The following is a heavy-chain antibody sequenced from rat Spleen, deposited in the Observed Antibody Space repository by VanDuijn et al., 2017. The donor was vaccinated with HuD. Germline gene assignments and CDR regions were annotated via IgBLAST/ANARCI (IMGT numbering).Heavy chain of an antibody. CDR3: ARQGSNNYGWFAY. V-gene: IGHV5-29*01. Sequence: EVQLVESGGGLVQPGRSLKLSCAASGFTFSNYGMAWVRQAPPKGLEWFATIIYDGSSTYYRDSVKGRFTIPRDNAKSTLYLQMDSLRSEDTPTYYGARQGSNNYGWFAYWGQGTLVTVSS. J-gene: IGHJ3*01. D-gene: IGHD1-10*01. CDR1: GFTFSNYG. CDR2: IIYDGSST.